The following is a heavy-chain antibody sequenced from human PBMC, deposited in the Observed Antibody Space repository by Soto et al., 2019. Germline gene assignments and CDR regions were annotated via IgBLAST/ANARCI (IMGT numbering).Heavy chain of an antibody. Sequence: PLSLTCTVSGGSISSGDYYWSWIRQPPGKGLEWIGYIYFSGSTYYNPSLKSRVTISVDTSKNQFSLKLSSVTAADTAVYYCAREKAYYYDSSGRKTFWFDPWGQGTLVTVSS. V-gene: IGHV4-30-4*01. CDR2: IYFSGST. CDR3: AREKAYYYDSSGRKTFWFDP. CDR1: GGSISSGDYY. J-gene: IGHJ5*02. D-gene: IGHD3-22*01.